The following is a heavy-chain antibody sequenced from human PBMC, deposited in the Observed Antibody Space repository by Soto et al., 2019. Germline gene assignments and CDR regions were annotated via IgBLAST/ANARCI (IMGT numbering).Heavy chain of an antibody. CDR1: GGSISSYY. Sequence: SETLSLTCTVSGGSISSYYWSWIRQPPGKGLEWIGYIYYSGSTNYNPSLKSRVTISVDTSKNQFSLKLSSVTAADTAVYYCARGRVVTAAMRYNWFDPWGQGTLVTVSS. V-gene: IGHV4-59*12. CDR3: ARGRVVTAAMRYNWFDP. CDR2: IYYSGST. J-gene: IGHJ5*02. D-gene: IGHD2-2*01.